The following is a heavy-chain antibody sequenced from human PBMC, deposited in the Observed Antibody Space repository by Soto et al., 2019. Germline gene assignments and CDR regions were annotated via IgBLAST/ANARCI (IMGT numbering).Heavy chain of an antibody. J-gene: IGHJ4*02. CDR3: AIGRSLLWFGEP. D-gene: IGHD3-10*01. CDR2: MNQDGSEI. Sequence: EVQLVESGGGLVQPGGSLKLSCAASGFTFSSYLMSWVRQAPGKGLEWVANMNQDGSEIYYVDSVRGRFTISRDNAENSLYLQMNSLRAEDTAVYYCAIGRSLLWFGEPRGQGTLVTVSS. CDR1: GFTFSSYL. V-gene: IGHV3-7*01.